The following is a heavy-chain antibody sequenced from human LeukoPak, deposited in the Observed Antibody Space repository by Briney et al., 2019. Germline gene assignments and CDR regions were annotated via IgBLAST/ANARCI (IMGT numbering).Heavy chain of an antibody. CDR1: GFTLSTYE. D-gene: IGHD1-14*01. V-gene: IGHV3-48*03. J-gene: IGHJ6*02. CDR3: ATLSDRNFYYSYGLDV. CDR2: IGRYGVTT. Sequence: QPGGSLRLSCAASGFTLSTYEMSWVRQAPGKGLEWVAYIGRYGVTTYYADSVKGRFTISGDNAKNSLNLQMNSLRAEDTAVYYCATLSDRNFYYSYGLDVWGQGTTVTVS.